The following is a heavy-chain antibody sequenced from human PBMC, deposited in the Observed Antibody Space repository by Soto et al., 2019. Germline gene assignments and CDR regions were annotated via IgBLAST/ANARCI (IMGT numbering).Heavy chain of an antibody. D-gene: IGHD1-7*01. J-gene: IGHJ6*02. CDR1: GFTFSSYG. CDR3: AKDGTDYYYGMDV. Sequence: GGSLRLSCAASGFTFSSYGMHWVRQAPGKGLEWVAVISYDGSNKYYADSVKGRFTISRDNSKNTLYLQMNSLRAEDTAVYYCAKDGTDYYYGMDVWGQGTTVTVSS. CDR2: ISYDGSNK. V-gene: IGHV3-30*18.